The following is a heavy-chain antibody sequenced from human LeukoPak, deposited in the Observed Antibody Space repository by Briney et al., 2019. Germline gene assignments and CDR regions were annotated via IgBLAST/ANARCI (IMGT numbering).Heavy chain of an antibody. CDR1: GFTFDEYG. D-gene: IGHD3-22*01. V-gene: IGHV3-20*04. CDR3: ARDTETYYYDSSGYYRFDY. J-gene: IGHJ4*02. CDR2: INWNGGST. Sequence: GGSLRLSCAASGFTFDEYGMSWVRQAPGKGLEWVSGINWNGGSTGYADSVKGRFTISRDNAKNSLYLQMNSLRAEDTALYYCARDTETYYYDSSGYYRFDYWGQGTLVTVSS.